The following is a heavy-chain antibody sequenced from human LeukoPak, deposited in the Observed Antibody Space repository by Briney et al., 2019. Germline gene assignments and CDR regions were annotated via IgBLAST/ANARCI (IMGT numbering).Heavy chain of an antibody. CDR3: AGEGYCGGASCYSLYFDF. D-gene: IGHD2-15*01. CDR1: GGSISSSSYY. Sequence: PSETLSLTRTVCGGSISSSSYYWGWLRQPPGKGLEWIGSIYYSGSTYYNPSLKSRDTISVDTSKNQFSVKQGYVSAADTAVYFCAGEGYCGGASCYSLYFDFWCQGTLVTVSS. J-gene: IGHJ4*02. CDR2: IYYSGST. V-gene: IGHV4-39*07.